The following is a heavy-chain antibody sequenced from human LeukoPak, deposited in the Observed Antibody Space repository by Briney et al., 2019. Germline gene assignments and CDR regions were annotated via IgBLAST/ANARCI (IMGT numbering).Heavy chain of an antibody. Sequence: GGSLRLSCAASGFTFSSYGMHWVRQAPGKGLEWVALIWYDGSNKYYADSVKGRPTISRDNSKNTLYLQMNSLRAEDTAVYYCASVPFVVIIGEYFQHWGQGTLVTVSS. CDR3: ASVPFVVIIGEYFQH. CDR2: IWYDGSNK. CDR1: GFTFSSYG. J-gene: IGHJ1*01. D-gene: IGHD3-22*01. V-gene: IGHV3-33*01.